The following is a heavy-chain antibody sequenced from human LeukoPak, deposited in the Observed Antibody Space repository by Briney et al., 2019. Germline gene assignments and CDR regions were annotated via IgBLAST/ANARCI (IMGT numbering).Heavy chain of an antibody. Sequence: GGSLRLSCAASGFSFSDYEMNWVRQSPPKGLEWVSNISPNGGTKYYAGSVKGRFTISRDNAKNSLYLQMNSLRAEDTGVYFCSKLAVASADSWGQGTLVTVSS. V-gene: IGHV3-48*03. CDR3: SKLAVASADS. J-gene: IGHJ4*02. CDR1: GFSFSDYE. D-gene: IGHD6-19*01. CDR2: ISPNGGTK.